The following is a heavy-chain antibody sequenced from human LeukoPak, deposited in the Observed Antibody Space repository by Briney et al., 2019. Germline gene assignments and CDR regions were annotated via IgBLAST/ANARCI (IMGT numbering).Heavy chain of an antibody. D-gene: IGHD3-16*01. CDR3: AKVRKGVGAFDI. CDR1: GFSFSDYA. V-gene: IGHV3-23*01. CDR2: ISNTGLTT. J-gene: IGHJ3*02. Sequence: PGGSLRLSCAASGFSFSDYAIYWVRQAPGKGLEWVSGISNTGLTTYYIDSVKGRFTISRDSSKNTLNLQMDSLRTEDTAVYYRAKVRKGVGAFDIWGQGMMVTVSS.